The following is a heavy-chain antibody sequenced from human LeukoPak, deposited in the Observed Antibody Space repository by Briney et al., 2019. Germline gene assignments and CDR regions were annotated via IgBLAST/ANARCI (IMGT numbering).Heavy chain of an antibody. V-gene: IGHV1-2*02. CDR2: INPNGGAT. CDR1: GYTFTDYY. J-gene: IGHJ4*02. D-gene: IGHD3-16*01. Sequence: ASVKVSCKASGYTFTDYYMHWVRQAPGQGLEWMGWINPNGGATNYAQKFQGRVTMTRDTSISTAYMELSRLRSDDTAVYYCERVGLMIAFGGVTFEFWGQGTLVTVSP. CDR3: ERVGLMIAFGGVTFEF.